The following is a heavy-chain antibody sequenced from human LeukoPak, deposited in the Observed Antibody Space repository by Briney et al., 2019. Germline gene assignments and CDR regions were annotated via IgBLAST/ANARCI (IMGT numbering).Heavy chain of an antibody. CDR2: MNPNSGNT. Sequence: GASVKVSCKASGYTFTSYDINWVRQATGQGLEWMGWMNPNSGNTDYAQKFQGRVTITRNTSISTAYMELSSLRSEDTAVYYCARDRYYYDSSGYYGPWFDPWGQGTLVTVSS. J-gene: IGHJ5*02. D-gene: IGHD3-22*01. CDR1: GYTFTSYD. CDR3: ARDRYYYDSSGYYGPWFDP. V-gene: IGHV1-8*03.